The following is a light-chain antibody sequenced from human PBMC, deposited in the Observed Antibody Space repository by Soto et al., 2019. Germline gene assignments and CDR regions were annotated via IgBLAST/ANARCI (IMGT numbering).Light chain of an antibody. Sequence: QSVLTQPASVSGSPGQSITISCTGSSSDIGYYNYVSWYQQHPGKAPKLIIYEVTNRPSGVSNRFSGSKSGNTASLTISGLQAEDDAYYYCSSYTSSSTVVFGGGTKLTVL. J-gene: IGLJ2*01. CDR3: SSYTSSSTVV. V-gene: IGLV2-14*01. CDR1: SSDIGYYNY. CDR2: EVT.